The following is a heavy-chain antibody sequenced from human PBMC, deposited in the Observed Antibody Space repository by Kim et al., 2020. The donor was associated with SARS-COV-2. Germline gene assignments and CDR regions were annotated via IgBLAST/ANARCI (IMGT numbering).Heavy chain of an antibody. CDR1: GFTFSNFP. CDR3: ARKFSTGNYPLDY. CDR2: VTGSGDYA. J-gene: IGHJ4*02. Sequence: GGSLRLSCAASGFTFSNFPMNWVRQAPGKGPEWLSGVTGSGDYADYADSVKGRFAISRDNSKNTLYLQMNSLRAEDTAVYYCARKFSTGNYPLDYWGQGTPATVSS. V-gene: IGHV3-23*01. D-gene: IGHD3-9*01.